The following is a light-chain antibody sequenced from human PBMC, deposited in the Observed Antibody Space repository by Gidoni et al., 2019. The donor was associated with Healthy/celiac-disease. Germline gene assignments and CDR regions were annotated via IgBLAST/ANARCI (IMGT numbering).Light chain of an antibody. CDR2: WAS. CDR1: QSVLYSSNNKNY. CDR3: QQYYSTPLT. J-gene: IGKJ4*01. Sequence: DIVMTQSPDSLAVSLGERATINCKSSQSVLYSSNNKNYFAWYPQKPGQPPKLLMYWASTRESGVPDRFSGSGSGTDFTLTISSLQAEDVAVYYCQQYYSTPLTFXGXTKVEIK. V-gene: IGKV4-1*01.